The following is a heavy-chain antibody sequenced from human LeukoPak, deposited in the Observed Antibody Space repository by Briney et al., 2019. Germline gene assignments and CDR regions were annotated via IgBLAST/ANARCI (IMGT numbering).Heavy chain of an antibody. CDR1: GGSFSGYY. V-gene: IGHV4-34*01. Sequence: SETLSLTCAVYGGSFSGYYWSWIRQPPGKGLEWIGEINHSGSTYYNPSLKSRVTISVDTSKNQFSLKLSSVTAADTAVYYCARVPATVTTQHYYYYYMDVWGKGTTVTVSS. CDR3: ARVPATVTTQHYYYYYMDV. CDR2: INHSGST. J-gene: IGHJ6*03. D-gene: IGHD4-11*01.